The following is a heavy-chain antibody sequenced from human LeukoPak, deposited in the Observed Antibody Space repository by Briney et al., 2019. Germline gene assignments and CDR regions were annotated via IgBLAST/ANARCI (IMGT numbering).Heavy chain of an antibody. V-gene: IGHV3-7*03. CDR1: GFTFSSYW. J-gene: IGHJ4*02. Sequence: GGSLRLSCAASGFTFSSYWMSWVRQAPGKGLEWVANIKQDGSEKYYVDSVKGRFTISRDNAKNSLYLQMNSLRAEDTAVYYCARDLYSSGWYSAETYDFDYWGQGTLVTVSS. CDR2: IKQDGSEK. CDR3: ARDLYSSGWYSAETYDFDY. D-gene: IGHD6-19*01.